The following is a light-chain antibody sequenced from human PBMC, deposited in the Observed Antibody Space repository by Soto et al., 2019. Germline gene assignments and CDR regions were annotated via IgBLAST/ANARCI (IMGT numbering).Light chain of an antibody. CDR1: QGISSY. Sequence: VIWMTQSPSLLSASTGDRVTISRRMSQGISSYLAWYQQKPGKAPELLIYAASTLQSGVPPRFSGSGSVTDFYVTIGCLQSEDFVTYYCQEYDSFPRTFGQGTKVDI. V-gene: IGKV1D-8*01. CDR2: AAS. J-gene: IGKJ1*01. CDR3: QEYDSFPRT.